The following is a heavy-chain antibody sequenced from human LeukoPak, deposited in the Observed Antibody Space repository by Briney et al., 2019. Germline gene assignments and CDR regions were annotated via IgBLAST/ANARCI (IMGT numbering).Heavy chain of an antibody. Sequence: ASVKVSCKASGGTFSSYIITWVRQAPGQGLEWMGGIIPILGTANYAQKFQGRVTITADESTSTAYMELSSLRSEDTAVYFCARTGYHYNSYGYYFLDYWGQRTLVTVSS. V-gene: IGHV1-69*16. CDR1: GGTFSSYI. CDR2: IIPILGTA. D-gene: IGHD3-22*01. J-gene: IGHJ4*02. CDR3: ARTGYHYNSYGYYFLDY.